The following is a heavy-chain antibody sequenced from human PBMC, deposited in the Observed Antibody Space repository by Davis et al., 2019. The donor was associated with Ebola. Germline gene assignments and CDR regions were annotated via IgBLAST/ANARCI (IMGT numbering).Heavy chain of an antibody. J-gene: IGHJ4*02. CDR1: GFTFSSYS. CDR2: ISSSSSTI. D-gene: IGHD1-26*01. Sequence: GESLKISCAASGFTFSSYSMNWARQAPGKGLEWVSYISSSSSTIYYADSAKGRFTISRDNAKNTLYLQMNNLRVEDTAVYYCATLPGYYWGQGTLVTVSS. V-gene: IGHV3-48*01. CDR3: ATLPGYY.